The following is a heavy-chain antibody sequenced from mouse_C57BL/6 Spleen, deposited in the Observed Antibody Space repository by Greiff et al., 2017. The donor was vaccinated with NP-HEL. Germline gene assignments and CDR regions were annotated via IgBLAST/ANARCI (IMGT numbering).Heavy chain of an antibody. V-gene: IGHV1-53*01. CDR2: INPSNGGT. CDR1: GYTFTSYW. CDR3: ARSGPFITTVVAPD. Sequence: QVQLQQPGTELVKPGASVKLSCKASGYTFTSYWMHWVKQRPGQGLAWIGNINPSNGGTNYNEKFKSKATLTVDKSSSTAYMQLSSLTSEDSAVYYCARSGPFITTVVAPDWGQGTTLTVSS. J-gene: IGHJ2*01. D-gene: IGHD1-1*01.